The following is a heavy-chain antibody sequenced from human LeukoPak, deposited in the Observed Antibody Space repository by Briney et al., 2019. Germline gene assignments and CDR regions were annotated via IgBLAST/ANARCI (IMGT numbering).Heavy chain of an antibody. Sequence: PSETLSLTCTVSGGSISSSSYYWGWIRQSAEKGLEWLGRMYASGDFNYNPFLKSRVTMSVDTSKNQFSLNLNSVTAADTAVYYCARGWAPRGQKSCFDKWGRGTLVTVSS. CDR1: GGSISSSSYY. D-gene: IGHD1-26*01. CDR2: MYASGDF. V-gene: IGHV4-61*02. CDR3: ARGWAPRGQKSCFDK. J-gene: IGHJ4*02.